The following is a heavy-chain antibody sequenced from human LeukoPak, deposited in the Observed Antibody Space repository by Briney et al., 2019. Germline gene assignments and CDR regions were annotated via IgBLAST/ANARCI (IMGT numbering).Heavy chain of an antibody. D-gene: IGHD3-3*01. V-gene: IGHV1-24*01. J-gene: IGHJ3*02. CDR1: GYTLTKLT. CDR3: ATDLLLEPWDAFDI. Sequence: GASGKVSCKGSGYTLTKLTMHWVRQAPGKGLEWKGGFDPEDGETIYAQKFQGRVTMTDDTSTDTAYMELSSLRSEDTAVYYCATDLLLEPWDAFDIWGQGTMVTVSS. CDR2: FDPEDGET.